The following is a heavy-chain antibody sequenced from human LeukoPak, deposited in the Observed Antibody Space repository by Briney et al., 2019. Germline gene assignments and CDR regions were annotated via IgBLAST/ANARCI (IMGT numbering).Heavy chain of an antibody. J-gene: IGHJ3*02. D-gene: IGHD6-13*01. CDR2: INPNSGGT. V-gene: IGHV1-2*04. CDR3: ASHSSSWYLGAFDI. CDR1: GYTFTGYY. Sequence: ASVKVSCKASGYTFTGYYMHWVRQAPGQGLEWMGWINPNSGGTNYAQKFQGWVTMTRDTSISTAYMELSRLRSDDTAVYYCASHSSSWYLGAFDIWGQGTMVTVSS.